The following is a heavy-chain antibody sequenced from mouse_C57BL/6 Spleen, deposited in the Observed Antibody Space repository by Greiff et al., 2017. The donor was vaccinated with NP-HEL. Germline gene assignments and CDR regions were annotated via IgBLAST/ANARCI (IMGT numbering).Heavy chain of an antibody. CDR3: ARCHYYGSSSPFAY. Sequence: QVQLQQPGAELVKPGASVKMSCKASGYTFTSYWITWVKQRPGQGLEWIGDIYPGSGSTNYNEKFKSKATLTVDTSSRTAYMQLSSLTSEDSAVYYCARCHYYGSSSPFAYWGQGTLVTVSA. CDR1: GYTFTSYW. D-gene: IGHD1-1*01. J-gene: IGHJ3*01. CDR2: IYPGSGST. V-gene: IGHV1-55*01.